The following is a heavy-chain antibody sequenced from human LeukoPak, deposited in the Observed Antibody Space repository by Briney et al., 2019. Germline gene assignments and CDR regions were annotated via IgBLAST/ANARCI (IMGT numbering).Heavy chain of an antibody. J-gene: IGHJ6*03. CDR2: ISGSGGST. D-gene: IGHD2-15*01. CDR1: GFTFSSYA. Sequence: PGGSLRLSCAASGFTFSSYAMSWVRQAPGKGLEWVSAISGSGGSTYYADSVKGRFTISRDNSKNTLYLQMNSLRAEDTAVYYCARGSSCSGGSCYEAYYYYYYYMDVWGKGTTVTVSS. CDR3: ARGSSCSGGSCYEAYYYYYYYMDV. V-gene: IGHV3-23*01.